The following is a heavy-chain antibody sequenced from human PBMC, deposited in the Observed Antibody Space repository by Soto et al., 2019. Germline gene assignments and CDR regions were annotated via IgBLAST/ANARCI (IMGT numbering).Heavy chain of an antibody. Sequence: QVQLVQSGAEVKKPGASVKVSCKASGYTFTSYYMHWVRQAPGQGLEWMGIINPSGGSTSYAQKLQRRVTITRDTSTSTVYMELSSLRSEDTAVYYCARQRGYSYGFGYFDYWGQGTLVTVSS. D-gene: IGHD5-18*01. J-gene: IGHJ4*02. CDR3: ARQRGYSYGFGYFDY. V-gene: IGHV1-46*04. CDR2: INPSGGST. CDR1: GYTFTSYY.